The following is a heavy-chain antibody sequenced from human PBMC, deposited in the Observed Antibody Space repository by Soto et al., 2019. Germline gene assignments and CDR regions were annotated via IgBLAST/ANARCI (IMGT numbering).Heavy chain of an antibody. CDR1: GVTVRSNY. CDR2: SNSGGDT. CDR3: ARRLAPSGSGWDY. V-gene: IGHV3-53*01. Sequence: GGSLRLSCAASGVTVRSNYMSWVRKAPGKGLEWVSRISNSGGDTYYTDAVRGRFTVSRDNSKNILYLQMNSLRAEDTAVYYCARRLAPSGSGWDYWGQGTPVPVSS. D-gene: IGHD2-8*02. J-gene: IGHJ4*02.